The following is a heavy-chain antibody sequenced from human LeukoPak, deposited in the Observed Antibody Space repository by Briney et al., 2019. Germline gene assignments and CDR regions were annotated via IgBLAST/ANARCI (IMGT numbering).Heavy chain of an antibody. V-gene: IGHV1-24*01. J-gene: IGHJ6*02. D-gene: IGHD4-17*01. CDR1: GYTLTELS. CDR3: ATRGNGDQNYYYYGMDV. Sequence: ASVKVSCKVSGYTLTELSMHWVRQAPGKGIEWMGGFDPEGGETIYAQKFQGRVTMTEDTSTDTAYMELSSLRSEDTAVYYCATRGNGDQNYYYYGMDVWGQGTTVTVSS. CDR2: FDPEGGET.